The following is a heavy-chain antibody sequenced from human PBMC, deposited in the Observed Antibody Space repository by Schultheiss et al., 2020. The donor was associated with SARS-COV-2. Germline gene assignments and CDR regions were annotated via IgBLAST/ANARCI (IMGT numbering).Heavy chain of an antibody. CDR2: INHSGST. J-gene: IGHJ5*02. V-gene: IGHV4-34*01. CDR3: ARTTVTLSWFDP. D-gene: IGHD4-17*01. CDR1: GGSFSGYY. Sequence: SETLSLTCAVYGGSFSGYYWSWIRQPPGKGLEWIGEINHSGSTNYNPSLKSRVTISVDTSKNQFSLKLSSVTAADTAVYYCARTTVTLSWFDPWGQGTLVTVSS.